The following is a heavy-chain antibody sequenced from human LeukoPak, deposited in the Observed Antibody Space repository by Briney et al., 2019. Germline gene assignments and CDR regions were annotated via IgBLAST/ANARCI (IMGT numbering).Heavy chain of an antibody. J-gene: IGHJ4*02. D-gene: IGHD1-26*01. CDR3: ARDGGGGAAGY. CDR2: IYYSGST. V-gene: IGHV4-59*01. Sequence: SETLSLTCTVSGGSISSYYWSWIRQPPGKGLEWIGYIYYSGSTNYNPSLKSRVTISVDTSKNQFSLKLSSVTAADTAVYYCARDGGGGAAGYWGQGTLVTVSS. CDR1: GGSISSYY.